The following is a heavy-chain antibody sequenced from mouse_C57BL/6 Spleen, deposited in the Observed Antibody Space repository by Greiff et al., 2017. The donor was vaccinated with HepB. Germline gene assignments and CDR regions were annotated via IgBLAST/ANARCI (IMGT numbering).Heavy chain of an antibody. CDR3: ARDGASYWYFDV. Sequence: DVKLVESGPGMVKPSQSLSLTCTVTGYSITSGYDWHWIRHFPGNKLEWMGYISYSGSTNYNPSLKSRISITHDTSKNHFFLKLNSVTTEDTATYYCARDGASYWYFDVWGTGTTVTVSS. CDR1: GYSITSGYD. CDR2: ISYSGST. D-gene: IGHD6-1*01. J-gene: IGHJ1*03. V-gene: IGHV3-1*01.